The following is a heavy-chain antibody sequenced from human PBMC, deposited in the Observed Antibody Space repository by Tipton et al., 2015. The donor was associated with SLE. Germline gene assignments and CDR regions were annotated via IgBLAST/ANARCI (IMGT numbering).Heavy chain of an antibody. D-gene: IGHD3-10*01. V-gene: IGHV1-69-2*01. CDR1: GYTFSDFS. J-gene: IGHJ4*02. CDR3: APRGIFDY. Sequence: VQLVQSGAEVKKPGTSVKISCKVSGYTFSDFSMHWVQQAPGNGLEWMGLVDPEDGETIYAERFQGRVTISADTSTDTAYMELSSLRSEDTAVYYCAPRGIFDYWGQGTLVTVSS. CDR2: VDPEDGET.